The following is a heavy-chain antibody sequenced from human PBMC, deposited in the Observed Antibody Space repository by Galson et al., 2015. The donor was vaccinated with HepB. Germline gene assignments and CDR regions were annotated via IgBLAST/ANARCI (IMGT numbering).Heavy chain of an antibody. CDR1: GFTVSSNY. J-gene: IGHJ6*03. V-gene: IGHV3-53*04. CDR3: ARSSPTPRGYYMDV. D-gene: IGHD3-10*01. CDR2: IYSGGST. Sequence: SLRLSCATSGFTVSSNYMSWVRQAPGKGLEWVSVIYSGGSTYYADSVKGRFTISRHNSKNTLYLQMNSLRAEDTAVYYCARSSPTPRGYYMDVWGKGTTVTVSS.